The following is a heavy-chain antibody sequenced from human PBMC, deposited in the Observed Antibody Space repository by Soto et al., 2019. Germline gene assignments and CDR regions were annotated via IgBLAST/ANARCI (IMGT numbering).Heavy chain of an antibody. CDR3: ARDRVEAALGTFDQ. D-gene: IGHD6-13*01. CDR2: ISTYNGKT. CDR1: GYTFSTYP. V-gene: IGHV1-18*01. Sequence: QVQLVQSGAEVKKPGASVKVSCKTSGYTFSTYPISWVRQAPGQGLGWVGWISTYNGKTNYGQKFQGRVTITTDTSASTAYMNLRNLRSDDTAVYYCARDRVEAALGTFDQWGQGTLVTVSS. J-gene: IGHJ4*02.